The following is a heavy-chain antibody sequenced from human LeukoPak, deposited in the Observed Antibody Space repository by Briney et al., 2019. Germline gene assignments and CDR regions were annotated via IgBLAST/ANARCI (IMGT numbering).Heavy chain of an antibody. CDR1: GFTFGDYA. D-gene: IGHD3-10*01. J-gene: IGHJ6*03. V-gene: IGHV3-49*04. CDR2: IRSKAYGGTT. Sequence: GGSLRLSCTASGFTFGDYAMSWVRQAPGKGLEWVGFIRSKAYGGTTEYAASVKGRFTISRDDSKSIAYLQMNSLKTEDTAVYYCTRVAVRGVITGSYMDVWGKGTTVTVSS. CDR3: TRVAVRGVITGSYMDV.